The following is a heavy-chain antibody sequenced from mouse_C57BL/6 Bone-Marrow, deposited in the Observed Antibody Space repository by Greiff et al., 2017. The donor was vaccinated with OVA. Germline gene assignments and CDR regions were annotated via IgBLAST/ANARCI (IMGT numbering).Heavy chain of an antibody. D-gene: IGHD1-1*01. V-gene: IGHV2-2*01. CDR2: IWSGGST. CDR1: GFSLTSYG. CDR3: ARRGGTTGAMDY. J-gene: IGHJ4*01. Sequence: VKLMESGPGLVQPSQRLSITCTVSGFSLTSYGVHWVRQSPGKGLEWLGVIWSGGSTDYNAAFISRLSISKDNSTSQVFFKMNSLQADDTAIDYCARRGGTTGAMDYWGQGTSVTVSS.